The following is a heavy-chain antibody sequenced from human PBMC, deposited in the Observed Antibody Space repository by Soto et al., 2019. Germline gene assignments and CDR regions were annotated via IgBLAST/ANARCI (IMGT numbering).Heavy chain of an antibody. CDR1: GGSISSSSYY. J-gene: IGHJ3*02. CDR3: ARHPDAFDI. V-gene: IGHV4-39*01. Sequence: SSETLSLTCTVSGGSISSSSYYWGWIRQPPGKGLEWIGSIYYSGSTYYNPSLKSRVTISVDTSKNQFSLKLSSVTAADTAVYYCARHPDAFDIWGQGTMVT. CDR2: IYYSGST.